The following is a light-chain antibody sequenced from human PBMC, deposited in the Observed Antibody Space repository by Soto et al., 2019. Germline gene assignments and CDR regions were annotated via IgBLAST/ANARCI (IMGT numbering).Light chain of an antibody. CDR2: GAS. V-gene: IGKV3-20*01. J-gene: IGKJ5*01. CDR1: QSVSSSY. Sequence: EILLTQSPGTLSLSPGERATLSCMASQSVSSSYLAWYQQKPGQAPRLLIYGASSRATGIPDRFSGSGSGTDFTLTISRLEPEDFAVYYCQQYGSSLSITFGQGTRLEIK. CDR3: QQYGSSLSIT.